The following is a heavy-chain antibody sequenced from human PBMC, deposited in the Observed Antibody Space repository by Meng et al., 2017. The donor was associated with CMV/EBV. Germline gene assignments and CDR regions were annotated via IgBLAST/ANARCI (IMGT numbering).Heavy chain of an antibody. J-gene: IGHJ3*02. V-gene: IGHV3-33*06. CDR3: AKELPRDHDAFDI. Sequence: GESLKISCAASGFTFSSYGMHWVRQAPGKGLEWVAVIWYDGSNKYYADSVKGRFTISRDNSENTLYLQMNSLRAEDTAVYYCAKELPRDHDAFDIWGQGTMVTV. CDR1: GFTFSSYG. CDR2: IWYDGSNK.